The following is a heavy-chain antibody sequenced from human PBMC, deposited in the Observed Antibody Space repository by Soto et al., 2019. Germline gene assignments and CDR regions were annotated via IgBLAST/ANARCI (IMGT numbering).Heavy chain of an antibody. CDR1: GGSISSGGYY. D-gene: IGHD6-6*01. J-gene: IGHJ5*02. V-gene: IGHV4-31*03. CDR3: ARERPDGARLDP. Sequence: SETLSLTCTVSGGSISSGGYYWTWIRQHPGKGLEWIGYIYYSGSTYYNPSLKSRVTISVDTSKNQFSLKLSSVTAADTAVYYCARERPDGARLDPWGQGTLVTVSS. CDR2: IYYSGST.